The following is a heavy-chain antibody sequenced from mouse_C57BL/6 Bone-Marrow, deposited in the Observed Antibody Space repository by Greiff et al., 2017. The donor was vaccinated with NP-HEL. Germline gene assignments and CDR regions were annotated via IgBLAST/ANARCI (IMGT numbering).Heavy chain of an antibody. V-gene: IGHV2-2*01. CDR1: GFSLTSYG. CDR3: ARTGSYAMDY. CDR2: IWSGGST. J-gene: IGHJ4*01. Sequence: QVQLQQSGPGLVQPSQSLSITCTVSGFSLTSYGVHWVRQSPGKGLEWLGVIWSGGSTDYYAAFISRLSISKDNSKSQVFFKMNSLQADDTAIYYCARTGSYAMDYWGQGTSVTVSS.